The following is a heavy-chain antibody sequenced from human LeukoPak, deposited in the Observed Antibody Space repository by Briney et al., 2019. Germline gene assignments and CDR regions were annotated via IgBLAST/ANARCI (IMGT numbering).Heavy chain of an antibody. J-gene: IGHJ6*03. Sequence: SETLSLTCAVYGGSFSGYYWSWIHQPPGKGLEWIGEINHSGSTNYNPSLKSRVTISVDTSKNQFSLKLSSATAADTAVYYCARERIVVVPAVPGYMDVWGKGTTVTVSS. V-gene: IGHV4-34*01. CDR3: ARERIVVVPAVPGYMDV. CDR2: INHSGST. D-gene: IGHD2-2*01. CDR1: GGSFSGYY.